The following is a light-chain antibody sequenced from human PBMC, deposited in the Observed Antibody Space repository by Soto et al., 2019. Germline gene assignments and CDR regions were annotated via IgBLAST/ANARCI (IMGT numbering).Light chain of an antibody. CDR1: SSDVGSYNL. CDR3: CSYAGSSTPYV. Sequence: QSVLTQPASGSGSPGQSITISCTGTSSDVGSYNLVSWYQQHPGKAPKLMIYEGSKRPSGVSNRFSGSKSGNTASLTISGLQAEDEADYYCCSYAGSSTPYVFGTGTTVTVL. V-gene: IGLV2-23*01. CDR2: EGS. J-gene: IGLJ1*01.